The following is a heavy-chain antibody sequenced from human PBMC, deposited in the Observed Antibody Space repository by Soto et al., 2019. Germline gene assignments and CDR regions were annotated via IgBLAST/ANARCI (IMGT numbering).Heavy chain of an antibody. J-gene: IGHJ6*02. Sequence: SVKVSCKASGDVFSSYGSNWVRQAPGQGLEWMGGIIPISGTTNYAQKFQGRVAITADESTDTVYMELSRLRSEDTAVYFCARVRCFNGLCHTADYGMDVWGQGTTVTVSS. CDR3: ARVRCFNGLCHTADYGMDV. CDR2: IIPISGTT. D-gene: IGHD2-8*01. CDR1: GDVFSSYG. V-gene: IGHV1-69*13.